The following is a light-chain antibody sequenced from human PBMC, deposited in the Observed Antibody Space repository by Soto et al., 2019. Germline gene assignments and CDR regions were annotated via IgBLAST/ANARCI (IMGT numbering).Light chain of an antibody. CDR2: GAS. CDR3: QQYFEWPPMT. J-gene: IGKJ1*01. V-gene: IGKV3-15*01. Sequence: VMTQSPATLSVSPGERATLSCWASETVATNLAWYQQKPGQAPRLLISGASTRAAGISDRFRGSGSGTEFTLTISSVRSEDSAIYYCQQYFEWPPMTFGQGTKVEI. CDR1: ETVATN.